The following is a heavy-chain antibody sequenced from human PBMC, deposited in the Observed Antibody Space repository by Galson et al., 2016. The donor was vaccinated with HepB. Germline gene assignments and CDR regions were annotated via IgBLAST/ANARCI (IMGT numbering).Heavy chain of an antibody. CDR3: ARGGLIWYQNCFDL. J-gene: IGHJ4*02. D-gene: IGHD2-8*01. CDR2: IYHSGST. CDR1: GASISPANW. Sequence: ETLSLTCAVSGASISPANWWSWVRQPPGQGLEWIGEIYHSGSTNYSTSLQSRVTISVDKSKNQISLTLGSVTAADTAVYYCARGGLIWYQNCFDLWGQGTLVTVSS. V-gene: IGHV4-4*02.